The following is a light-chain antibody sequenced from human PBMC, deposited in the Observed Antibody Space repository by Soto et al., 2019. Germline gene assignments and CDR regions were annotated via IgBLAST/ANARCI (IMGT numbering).Light chain of an antibody. CDR1: QSVASW. CDR2: DAS. CDR3: QQYSTYST. Sequence: DIQMTQSPSTLSASVGDRVTITCRASQSVASWLAWYQQRPGKAPKALIYDASTLASGVPSRFNGSGSGTEFTLTISSLQPDDFATYYCQQYSTYSTFGQGTRLEIK. J-gene: IGKJ5*01. V-gene: IGKV1-5*01.